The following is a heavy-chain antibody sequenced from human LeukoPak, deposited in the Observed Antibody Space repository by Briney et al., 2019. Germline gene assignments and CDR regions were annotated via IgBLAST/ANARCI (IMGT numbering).Heavy chain of an antibody. Sequence: GGSLRLYCVGAGFACRNYAMHWVRRPPGKGLEWVSAINWNSDTKAYADSVKGRFTISRDRARNSLYLQMDSLRPEDTALYYCAKDTGGNGAYFYAMDVWGQGTSVTVSS. V-gene: IGHV3-9*01. CDR2: INWNSDTK. CDR3: AKDTGGNGAYFYAMDV. J-gene: IGHJ6*02. D-gene: IGHD4-23*01. CDR1: GFACRNYA.